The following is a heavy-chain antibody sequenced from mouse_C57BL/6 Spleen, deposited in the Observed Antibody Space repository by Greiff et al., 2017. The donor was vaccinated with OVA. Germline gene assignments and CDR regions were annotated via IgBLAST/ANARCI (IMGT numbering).Heavy chain of an antibody. Sequence: VQLQQSGAELVMPGASVKLSCKASGYTFTSYWMHWVKQRPGQGLEWIGEIDPSDSYTNYNQKFKGKSTLTVDKSSSTAYMQLSSLTSEDSAVYYCARESHYYGSFPFDYWGQGTTLTVSS. CDR2: IDPSDSYT. J-gene: IGHJ2*01. D-gene: IGHD1-1*01. V-gene: IGHV1-69*01. CDR1: GYTFTSYW. CDR3: ARESHYYGSFPFDY.